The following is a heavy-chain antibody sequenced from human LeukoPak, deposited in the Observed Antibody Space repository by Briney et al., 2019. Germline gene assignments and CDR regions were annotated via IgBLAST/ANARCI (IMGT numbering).Heavy chain of an antibody. CDR1: GFTFSSYG. CDR2: IRYDGSNK. CDR3: AKLVGAYCGGDCYV. J-gene: IGHJ4*02. Sequence: GGSLRLSCAASGFTFSSYGMHWVRQAPGKGLEWVAFIRYDGSNKYYADSVKGRFTISRDNSKNTLYLQMNSLRAEDTAVYYCAKLVGAYCGGDCYVWGQGTLVTVSS. D-gene: IGHD2-21*01. V-gene: IGHV3-30*02.